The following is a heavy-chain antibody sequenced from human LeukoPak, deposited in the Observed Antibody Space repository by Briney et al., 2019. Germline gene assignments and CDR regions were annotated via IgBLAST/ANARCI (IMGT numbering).Heavy chain of an antibody. CDR1: GYTFTSYY. Sequence: ASVKVSCKASGYTFTSYYMHWVRQAPGQGLEWMGIINPSGGSTSYAQKFQGRVTMTRDMSTSTVYMELSRLRSDDTAVYYCARDRTPYLRWGRWSPFDYWGQGTLVTVSS. D-gene: IGHD4-23*01. CDR2: INPSGGST. J-gene: IGHJ4*02. V-gene: IGHV1-46*01. CDR3: ARDRTPYLRWGRWSPFDY.